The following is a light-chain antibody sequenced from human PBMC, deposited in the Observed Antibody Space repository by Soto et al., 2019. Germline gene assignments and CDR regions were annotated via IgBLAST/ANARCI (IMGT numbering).Light chain of an antibody. J-gene: IGKJ4*01. CDR2: DAS. V-gene: IGKV1D-13*01. CDR3: QLFNNYST. Sequence: AIQLTQSPSSLSASVGDRVTITCRASQGISSALAWYQQKPGKAPRLLIYDASSLESGVPSRFSGSGSGTDFTLTISGLQPEDFATYYCQLFNNYSTLGGGTKVAIK. CDR1: QGISSA.